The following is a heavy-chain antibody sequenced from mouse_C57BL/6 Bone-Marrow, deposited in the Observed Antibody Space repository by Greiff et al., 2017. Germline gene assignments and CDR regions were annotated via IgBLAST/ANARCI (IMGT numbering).Heavy chain of an antibody. J-gene: IGHJ2*01. CDR3: AREGSYNY. V-gene: IGHV1-85*01. CDR2: IYPRDGST. CDR1: GYTFTSYD. D-gene: IGHD1-1*02. Sequence: VQLKESGPELVKPGASVQLSCKASGYTFTSYDINWVKQRPGQGLEWIGWIYPRDGSTKYNEKFKGKATLTVDTSSSTAYMELHSLTSEDSAVYFCAREGSYNYWGQGTTLTVSS.